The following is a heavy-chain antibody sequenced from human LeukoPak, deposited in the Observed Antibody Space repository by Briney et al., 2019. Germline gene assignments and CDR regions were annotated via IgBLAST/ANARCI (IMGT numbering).Heavy chain of an antibody. Sequence: SQTLSLTCTVSGVSINSGGYYWSWIRQHPGKGLEWIGYIYYSGSTYYNPSLKSRVTISVDTSKNQFSLKLSSVTAADTAVYYCARVGADLTGTPFDYFCEGTLVTVSS. CDR3: ARVGADLTGTPFDY. D-gene: IGHD1-7*01. J-gene: IGHJ4*02. CDR1: GVSINSGGYY. CDR2: IYYSGST. V-gene: IGHV4-31*03.